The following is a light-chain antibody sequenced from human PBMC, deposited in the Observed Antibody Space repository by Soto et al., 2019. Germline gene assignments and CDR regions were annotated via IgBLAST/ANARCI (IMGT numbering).Light chain of an antibody. J-gene: IGKJ5*01. CDR2: AAS. CDR1: QRINNY. V-gene: IGKV1-39*01. CDR3: QQGYDTPIT. Sequence: DIQMTQSPSSLSASVGDRVTITCRASQRINNYLNWYQQKPGKAPNLLIYAASSLQSGVPSRFSGRGSGTDFTLTITSLQPEDFATYFCQQGYDTPITFGQGTRLEI.